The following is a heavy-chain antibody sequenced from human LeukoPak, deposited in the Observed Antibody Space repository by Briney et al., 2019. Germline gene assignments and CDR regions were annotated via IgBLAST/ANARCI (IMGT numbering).Heavy chain of an antibody. CDR3: TTGDDILTGYVFDY. V-gene: IGHV3-15*01. D-gene: IGHD3-9*01. J-gene: IGHJ4*02. CDR2: IKGKTDGGTT. Sequence: GGSLRLSCAASGFTFSNAWMSWVRQAPGKGLEWVGRIKGKTDGGTTDYAAPVKGRFTISRDDSKNTLYLQMNSLKTEDTAVYYCTTGDDILTGYVFDYWGQGTLVTVSS. CDR1: GFTFSNAW.